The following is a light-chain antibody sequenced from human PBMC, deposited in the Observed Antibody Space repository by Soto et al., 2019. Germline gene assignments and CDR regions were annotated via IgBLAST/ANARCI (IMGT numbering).Light chain of an antibody. CDR1: QSISTY. Sequence: DIQMTQSPSSLSASVGDRVTITCRASQSISTYLHWYQQKPGNAPNLLIYAASTLQSGVPSRCSGSGSGTDFTLTISSLQPEDFATYFCQHGYSTPLTFGRGTKVDIK. V-gene: IGKV1-39*01. CDR3: QHGYSTPLT. CDR2: AAS. J-gene: IGKJ4*01.